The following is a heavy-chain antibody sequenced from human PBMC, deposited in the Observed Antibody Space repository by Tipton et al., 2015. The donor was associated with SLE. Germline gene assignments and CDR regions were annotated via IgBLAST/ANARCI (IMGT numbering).Heavy chain of an antibody. CDR2: IYYSGGT. CDR1: GGSMSTYY. Sequence: TLSLTCTVSGGSMSTYYWSWIRLPPGKGLEWIGYIYYSGGTSYNPSLNSRVTISVDTSRNQFSLKLTSVTAAGSAVYYCARYSLTNWHLDLWGRGTLVTVSS. CDR3: ARYSLTNWHLDL. J-gene: IGHJ2*01. V-gene: IGHV4-59*01. D-gene: IGHD2-15*01.